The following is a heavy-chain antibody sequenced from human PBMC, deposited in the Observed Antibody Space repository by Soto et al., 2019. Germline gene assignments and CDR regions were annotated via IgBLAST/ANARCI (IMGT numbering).Heavy chain of an antibody. CDR2: IYWDDDK. CDR3: AHRLTLTQLGGVWFDP. CDR1: GFSLSTSGVG. J-gene: IGHJ5*02. Sequence: QITLKESGPTLVKPTQTLTLTCTFSGFSLSTSGVGVGWIRQPPGKALEWLALIYWDDDKRYSPSLKSRLTITTDTSKSQVVLTMSNMDPVDTATYYCAHRLTLTQLGGVWFDPWGQGTLVTVSS. V-gene: IGHV2-5*02. D-gene: IGHD3-16*01.